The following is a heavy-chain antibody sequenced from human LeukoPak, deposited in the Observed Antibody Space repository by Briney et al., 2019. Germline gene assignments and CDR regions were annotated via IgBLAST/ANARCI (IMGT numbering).Heavy chain of an antibody. CDR2: INSDGSST. V-gene: IGHV3-74*01. CDR1: GFTFSSYW. CDR3: ARDGGSSSWYSFDY. D-gene: IGHD6-13*01. Sequence: GGSLKFSWAASGFTFSSYWMPWVGQAPGKGLVWVSRINSDGSSTSYADSVKGRFTISRDNAKNTLYLQMNSLRAEDTAVYYCARDGGSSSWYSFDYWGQGTLVTVSS. J-gene: IGHJ4*02.